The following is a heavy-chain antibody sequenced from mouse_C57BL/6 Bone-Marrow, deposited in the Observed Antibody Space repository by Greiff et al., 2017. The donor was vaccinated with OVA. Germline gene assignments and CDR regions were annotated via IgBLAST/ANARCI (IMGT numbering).Heavy chain of an antibody. Sequence: QVHVKQSGAELARPGASVKLSCKASGYTFTSYGISWVKQRTGQGLEWIGEIYPRSGNTYYNEKFKGKATLTADKSSSTAYMELRSLTSEDSAVYCCARAWDLHWYFDVWGTGTTVTVSS. J-gene: IGHJ1*03. V-gene: IGHV1-81*01. D-gene: IGHD4-1*01. CDR3: ARAWDLHWYFDV. CDR2: IYPRSGNT. CDR1: GYTFTSYG.